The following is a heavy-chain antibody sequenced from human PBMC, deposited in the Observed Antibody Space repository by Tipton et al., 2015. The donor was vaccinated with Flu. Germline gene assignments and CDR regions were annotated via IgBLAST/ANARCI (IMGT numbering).Heavy chain of an antibody. CDR1: GGSINSYY. D-gene: IGHD2-15*01. J-gene: IGHJ3*02. Sequence: LRLSCTVSGGSINSYYWSWIRQPPGKGLEWIGYIYYSGSTDYNPSLKSRVTISVDTSKNQFSLRLISVTAADTAVYFCARAHTLHSTQPPFAFDIWGQGTMVTVSS. CDR2: IYYSGST. V-gene: IGHV4-59*08. CDR3: ARAHTLHSTQPPFAFDI.